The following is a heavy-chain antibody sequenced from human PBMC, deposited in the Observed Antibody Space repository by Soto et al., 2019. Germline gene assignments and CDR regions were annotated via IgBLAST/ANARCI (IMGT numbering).Heavy chain of an antibody. D-gene: IGHD3-10*01. CDR1: GVPITTFY. J-gene: IGHJ6*02. Sequence: QVQLQESGPALVRPSDSLSLMCSVSGVPITTFYWSWIRQAPGKGLEYIGYIYYGGSTHYNAALNSRVTISVDTANNEFSLKLRSVTAADTAAYYCARGQLLHYQYGLDVWGQGTTVSV. V-gene: IGHV4-59*07. CDR3: ARGQLLHYQYGLDV. CDR2: IYYGGST.